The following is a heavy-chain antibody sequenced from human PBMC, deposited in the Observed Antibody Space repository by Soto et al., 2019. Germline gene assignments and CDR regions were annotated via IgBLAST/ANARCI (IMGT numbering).Heavy chain of an antibody. CDR2: IWYDGSNK. J-gene: IGHJ4*02. Sequence: QHGGSMRLSCAASGVTFCSYGMHWVRQAPGKGLEWVAVIWYDGSNKYYADSVKGRFTISRDNSKNTLYLQMNSLRAEDTAVYYCARDKVVADYWGQGTLVTVSS. CDR3: ARDKVVADY. CDR1: GVTFCSYG. V-gene: IGHV3-33*01. D-gene: IGHD2-15*01.